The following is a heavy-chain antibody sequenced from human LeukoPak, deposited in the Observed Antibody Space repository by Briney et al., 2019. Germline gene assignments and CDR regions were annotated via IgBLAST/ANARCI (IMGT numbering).Heavy chain of an antibody. CDR3: ANIFGGNSHRSDY. CDR1: GFTFSSYW. J-gene: IGHJ4*02. D-gene: IGHD4-23*01. CDR2: IKTKTDGGTT. Sequence: GGSLRLSCAASGFTFSSYWMSWVRQAPGQGLEWLGRIKTKTDGGTTDYAAPVKGRFTISRDDLKDTLYLQMNSLKSDDTAVYYCANIFGGNSHRSDYWGQGTLVTVSS. V-gene: IGHV3-15*01.